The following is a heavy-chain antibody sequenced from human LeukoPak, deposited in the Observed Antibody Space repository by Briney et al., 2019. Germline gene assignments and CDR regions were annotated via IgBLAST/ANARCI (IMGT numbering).Heavy chain of an antibody. CDR2: IISSSSYI. CDR1: GFPFMSYS. J-gene: IGHJ4*02. V-gene: IGHV3-21*01. Sequence: GGSLRLSCAASGFPFMSYSMNWVRQAPGKGLEWVSSIISSSSYIYSAASVKGRFNISRDNAKNSLYLQMNSLRAEDTAVYYCARDPASAAGTEYDYWGQGTLVTVSS. CDR3: ARDPASAAGTEYDY. D-gene: IGHD6-13*01.